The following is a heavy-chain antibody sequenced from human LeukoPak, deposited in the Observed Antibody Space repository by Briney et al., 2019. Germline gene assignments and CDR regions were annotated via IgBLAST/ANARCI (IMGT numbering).Heavy chain of an antibody. D-gene: IGHD5-18*01. Sequence: ASVKVSCKASGYTFTSYGISWVRQAPGQGLEWMGGIIPIFGTANYAQKFQGRVTITADESTSTAYMELSSLRSEDTAVYYCARADTAMVYYYYGMDVWGQGTTVTVSS. CDR1: GYTFTSYG. CDR2: IIPIFGTA. CDR3: ARADTAMVYYYYGMDV. V-gene: IGHV1-69*13. J-gene: IGHJ6*02.